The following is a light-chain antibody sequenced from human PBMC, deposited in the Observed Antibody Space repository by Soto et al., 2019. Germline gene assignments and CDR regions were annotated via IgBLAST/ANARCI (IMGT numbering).Light chain of an antibody. CDR3: QHYGSSPPYT. J-gene: IGKJ2*01. CDR1: QSVSSSY. Sequence: EIVLTQSPGTLSLSPGERATLSCRASQSVSSSYLAWYQQKPGQAPRLLIYDASSRATGIPDRFRGSGSGTDFTLTISRLEAEDSAVYYCQHYGSSPPYTFGQGTKLKIK. CDR2: DAS. V-gene: IGKV3-20*01.